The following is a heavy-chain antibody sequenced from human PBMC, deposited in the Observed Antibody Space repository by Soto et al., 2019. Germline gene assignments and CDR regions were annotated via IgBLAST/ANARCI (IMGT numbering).Heavy chain of an antibody. CDR2: INSDGSSA. J-gene: IGHJ4*02. Sequence: LRLSCAASGFTFSNYWMHWVRQAPGKGLVWVSRINSDGSSASYADSVKGRFTISRDNAKNTLYLQMNSLRAEDTAVYYCARDTLELLYYFDYWGQGTLVTVSS. V-gene: IGHV3-74*01. CDR3: ARDTLELLYYFDY. D-gene: IGHD1-7*01. CDR1: GFTFSNYW.